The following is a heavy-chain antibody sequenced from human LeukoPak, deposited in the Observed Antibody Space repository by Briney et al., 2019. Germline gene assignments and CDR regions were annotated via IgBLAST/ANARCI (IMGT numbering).Heavy chain of an antibody. J-gene: IGHJ6*02. CDR3: ARLDHHDSCGAFSGMDV. CDR2: IKQDGSDR. CDR1: GFSFSNYW. Sequence: GGSLRLSCAASGFSFSNYWMSWVRLAPGKGLEWVANIKQDGSDRYFVDSVKGRFTISRDDAKSSVYLQMSSLRAEDTAIYYCARLDHHDSCGAFSGMDVWGRGTTVTVSS. D-gene: IGHD3-22*01. V-gene: IGHV3-7*05.